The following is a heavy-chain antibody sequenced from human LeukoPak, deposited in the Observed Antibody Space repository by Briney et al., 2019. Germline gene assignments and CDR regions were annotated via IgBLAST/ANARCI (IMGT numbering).Heavy chain of an antibody. D-gene: IGHD1-26*01. V-gene: IGHV4-39*07. CDR3: ARGGELMNF. CDR1: GGSISSSSYY. J-gene: IGHJ4*02. CDR2: IYYSGST. Sequence: SETLSLTCTVSGGSISSSSYYWGWIRQPPGKGLEWIGSIYYSGSTYYNPSLKSRVTISVDTSKNQFSLKLSSVTAADTAVYYCARGGELMNFWGQGTLVTVSS.